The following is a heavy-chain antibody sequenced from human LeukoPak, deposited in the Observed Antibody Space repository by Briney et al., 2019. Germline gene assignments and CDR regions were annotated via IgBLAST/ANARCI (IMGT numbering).Heavy chain of an antibody. D-gene: IGHD1-14*01. Sequence: ASVKVSCKTSGYSFTSYAMNWVRQAPGQGPEWMGWISTNTGNPTYARAFTGRFVFSLDTSVSTAYLQINGLKVEDTAVYFCARVMFAEPGTSPYFQHWGQGTLVTVSS. CDR2: ISTNTGNP. J-gene: IGHJ1*01. V-gene: IGHV7-4-1*02. CDR3: ARVMFAEPGTSPYFQH. CDR1: GYSFTSYA.